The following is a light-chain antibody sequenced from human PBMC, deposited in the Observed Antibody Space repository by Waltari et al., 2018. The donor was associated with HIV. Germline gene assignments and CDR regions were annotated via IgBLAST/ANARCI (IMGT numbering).Light chain of an antibody. CDR1: QSVSSSY. J-gene: IGKJ4*01. CDR3: QQYAGSPPLT. Sequence: EIVLTQSPATLSLSPGERPTLSGRASQSVSSSYLAWYQQKPGQAPRLLIYGASSRATGIPDRFSGSGSGTDFTLTISRLEPEDFAVYYCQQYAGSPPLTFGGGTKVESK. CDR2: GAS. V-gene: IGKV3-20*01.